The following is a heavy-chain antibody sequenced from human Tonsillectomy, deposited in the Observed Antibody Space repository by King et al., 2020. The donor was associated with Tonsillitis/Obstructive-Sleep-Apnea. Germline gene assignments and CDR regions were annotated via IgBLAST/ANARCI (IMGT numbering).Heavy chain of an antibody. Sequence: QLVQSGAEVKKPGSSVKVSCKASGGTFSSYAISWVRPAPGQGLEWMGGIIPIFGTANYAQKFQGRVTITADESTSTAYMELSSLRSEDTAVYYCARDGPADYGDYVPFDYWGQGTLVTVSS. J-gene: IGHJ4*02. CDR2: IIPIFGTA. CDR3: ARDGPADYGDYVPFDY. CDR1: GGTFSSYA. D-gene: IGHD4-17*01. V-gene: IGHV1-69*01.